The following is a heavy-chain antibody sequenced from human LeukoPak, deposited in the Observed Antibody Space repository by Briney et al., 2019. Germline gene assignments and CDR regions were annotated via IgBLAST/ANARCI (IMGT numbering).Heavy chain of an antibody. D-gene: IGHD6-13*01. CDR1: GGSISSYY. J-gene: IGHJ2*01. CDR3: ARFPPSIAAASGYFDL. CDR2: IYYSGST. Sequence: SETLSLTCTVSGGSISSYYWSWIRQPPGKGLEWIGYIYYSGSTNYNPSLKSRVTISVDTSKNQFSLKLSSVTAADTAVYYCARFPPSIAAASGYFDLWGRGTLVTVSS. V-gene: IGHV4-59*08.